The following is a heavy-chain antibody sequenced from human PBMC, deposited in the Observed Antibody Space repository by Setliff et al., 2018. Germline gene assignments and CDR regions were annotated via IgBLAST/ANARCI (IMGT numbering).Heavy chain of an antibody. Sequence: PGASLKLSCQGSGYSFTNNWIAWVRQMHGKGLECMGIIFPGNSNTRYSPSFQGQVTISVDKAINTAYLQWTSLKVSDTAMYFCARQGCGTTSCHSIDYWGQGTLVTVSS. CDR1: GYSFTNNW. V-gene: IGHV5-51*01. J-gene: IGHJ4*01. CDR2: IFPGNSNT. D-gene: IGHD2-2*01. CDR3: ARQGCGTTSCHSIDY.